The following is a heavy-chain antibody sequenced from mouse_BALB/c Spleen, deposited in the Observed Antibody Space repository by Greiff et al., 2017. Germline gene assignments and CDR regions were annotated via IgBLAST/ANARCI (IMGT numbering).Heavy chain of an antibody. V-gene: IGHV1-7*01. CDR2: INPSTGYT. J-gene: IGHJ3*01. CDR3: ARSGGYDGFAY. D-gene: IGHD2-2*01. CDR1: GYTFTSYW. Sequence: VHLVESGAELAKPGASVKMSCKASGYTFTSYWMHWVKQRPGQGLEWIGYINPSTGYTEYNQKFKDKATLTADKSSSTAYMQLSSLTSEDSAVYYCARSGGYDGFAYWGQGTLVTVSA.